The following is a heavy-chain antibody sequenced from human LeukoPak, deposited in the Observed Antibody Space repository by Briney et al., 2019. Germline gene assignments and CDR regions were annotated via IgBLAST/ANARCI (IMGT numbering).Heavy chain of an antibody. CDR3: ALMRDGYTH. CDR1: GLTFSSYG. D-gene: IGHD2-2*02. Sequence: GESLKLSCAASGLTFSSYGMHWVRQAPGKGLEWVAFIRHDGSHKSYADSVKGRFTISRDNSKNTLYLQMNSLRAEDTAVYYCALMRDGYTHWGQGTLVTVSS. CDR2: IRHDGSHK. V-gene: IGHV3-30*02. J-gene: IGHJ4*02.